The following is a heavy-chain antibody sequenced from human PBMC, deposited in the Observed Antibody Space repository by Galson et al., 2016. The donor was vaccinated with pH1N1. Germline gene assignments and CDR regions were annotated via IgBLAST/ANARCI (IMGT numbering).Heavy chain of an antibody. CDR2: MYPDDSDI. V-gene: IGHV5-51*01. D-gene: IGHD1-26*01. Sequence: QSGAEVKKPGESLKISCQGSGYSFSSYWVAWVRQMPGKGLEWMAIMYPDDSDIKYSPSFEGQVTISADKSISTAYLQWSSLKASDTAMYYCARYRGSFFFDYWGQGALVTVSS. J-gene: IGHJ4*02. CDR3: ARYRGSFFFDY. CDR1: GYSFSSYW.